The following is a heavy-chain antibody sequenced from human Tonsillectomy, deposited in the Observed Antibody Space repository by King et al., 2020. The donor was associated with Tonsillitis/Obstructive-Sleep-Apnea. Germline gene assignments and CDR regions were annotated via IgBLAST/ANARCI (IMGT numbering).Heavy chain of an antibody. J-gene: IGHJ4*02. CDR1: GGSISSYY. D-gene: IGHD6-13*01. CDR3: SRHGYSSSWSHFDT. V-gene: IGHV4-59*08. Sequence: LQLQESGPGLVKPSETLSLTCTVSGGSISSYYWSWIRQPPGKGLEWIGYIYYSGSTNYNPSLKSRVTISVDTSKNQFSLKLSSVTAADTTVYYCSRHGYSSSWSHFDTWGQGTLVTVSS. CDR2: IYYSGST.